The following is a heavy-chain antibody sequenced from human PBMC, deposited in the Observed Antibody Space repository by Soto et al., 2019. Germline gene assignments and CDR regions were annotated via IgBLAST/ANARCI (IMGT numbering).Heavy chain of an antibody. CDR3: AKDTRSQARDD. D-gene: IGHD6-6*01. Sequence: GGSLRLSCAAFGFKISSSSMNWVRQAPGRGLEWVAYISDSGSNTLYADSVTGRFTVSRDTAKNSLYLQMSGLRDEDRAVYYCAKDTRSQARDDWGQGTLVTVSS. J-gene: IGHJ4*02. V-gene: IGHV3-48*02. CDR1: GFKISSSS. CDR2: ISDSGSNT.